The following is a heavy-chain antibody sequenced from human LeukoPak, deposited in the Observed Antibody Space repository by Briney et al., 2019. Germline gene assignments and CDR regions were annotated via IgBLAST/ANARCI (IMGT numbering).Heavy chain of an antibody. CDR2: IHHSGRT. D-gene: IGHD2-8*01. CDR3: VREDPMYGWLDP. J-gene: IGHJ5*02. Sequence: KASQTLSLTCAVSGGSISNAIYSWSWVRQPPGKGLEWIGYIHHSGRTFYNPALNSRVTIAVDKSRNQFSLKLRYVTAADTAVYYCVREDPMYGWLDPWGQGTLVSVSS. CDR1: GGSISNAIYS. V-gene: IGHV4-30-2*01.